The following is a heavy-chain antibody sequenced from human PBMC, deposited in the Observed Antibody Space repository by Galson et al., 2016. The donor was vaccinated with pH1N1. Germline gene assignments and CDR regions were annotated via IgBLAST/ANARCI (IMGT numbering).Heavy chain of an antibody. CDR3: ARAIFAAAAV. D-gene: IGHD6-13*01. J-gene: IGHJ4*02. CDR1: GFTFSNYW. Sequence: SLRLYCAASGFTFSNYWMSWVRQAPGKGLEWVANINQTGSVQYYVASVKGRFTISRDNAKNSLYLQMNSLTAEDTAVYYCARAIFAAAAVWGQGTLVTVSS. CDR2: INQTGSVQ. V-gene: IGHV3-7*03.